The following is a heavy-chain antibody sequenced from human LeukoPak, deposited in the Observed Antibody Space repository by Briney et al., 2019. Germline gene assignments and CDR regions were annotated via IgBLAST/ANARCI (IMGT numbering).Heavy chain of an antibody. Sequence: GGSLRLSCAASGFTFSSHAMSGVRQARGKGLEWVSVMDGGSTYYADSVKGWFTISRDNSKNTLSLPMNSLRADDTAVFYCAKDGTPRGMSVSYYRGVFDLWGQGTLVTVSS. CDR3: AKDGTPRGMSVSYYRGVFDL. CDR2: MDGGST. J-gene: IGHJ4*02. V-gene: IGHV3-23*03. CDR1: GFTFSSHA. D-gene: IGHD1-26*01.